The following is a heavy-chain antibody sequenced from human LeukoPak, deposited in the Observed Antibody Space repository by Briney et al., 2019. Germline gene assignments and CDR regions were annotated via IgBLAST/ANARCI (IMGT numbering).Heavy chain of an antibody. D-gene: IGHD3-10*01. V-gene: IGHV4-31*03. CDR1: GDPISSGAYY. J-gene: IGHJ5*02. CDR3: ARGVQGWFAP. CDR2: ISHIGTS. Sequence: PSQTLSLTCTVSGDPISSGAYYWPWVRQYPGTGLEWIGYISHIGTSYNNPSLKSRVSISVDTSRNQLSLRLTSVTAADTAVYYCARGVQGWFAPWGQGTLVTVSS.